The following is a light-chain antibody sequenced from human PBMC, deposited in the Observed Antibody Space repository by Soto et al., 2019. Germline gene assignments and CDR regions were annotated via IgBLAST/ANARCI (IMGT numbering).Light chain of an antibody. CDR2: GAS. CDR3: QQYGSSPRT. CDR1: QSVSSSY. J-gene: IGKJ4*01. Sequence: EIVLTQSPGTLSLSPGERATLSCRASQSVSSSYLAWYQQKLGQAPRLLIHGASYRATGIPDRFSGSGSGTDFTLTISRLEPEDFAVYYGQQYGSSPRTFGGGTKVEIK. V-gene: IGKV3-20*01.